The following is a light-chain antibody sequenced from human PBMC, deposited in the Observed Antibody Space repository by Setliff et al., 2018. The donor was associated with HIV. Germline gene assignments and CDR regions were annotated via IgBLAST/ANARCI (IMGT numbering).Light chain of an antibody. V-gene: IGLV2-8*01. Sequence: QSALTQPASASGSPGQSVTISCTGTSSDVGGYNYVSWYQQHPGKAPKLMIYEVSKRPSGVPDRFSGSKSGNTASLTVSGLQTEDEADYYCSSYAGSNNLFGGGTK. CDR3: SSYAGSNNL. J-gene: IGLJ2*01. CDR1: SSDVGGYNY. CDR2: EVS.